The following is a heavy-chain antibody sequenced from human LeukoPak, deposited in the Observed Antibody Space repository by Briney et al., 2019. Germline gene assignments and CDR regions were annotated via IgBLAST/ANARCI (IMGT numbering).Heavy chain of an antibody. V-gene: IGHV4-39*01. Sequence: RSSETPSLTCTVSGGSFSNSIYYWGWIRQPPGKGLEWIGSIYYSGNTYQNPSLKSRVTISVDTSKNQFSLKLSSVTAADTAVYYCARHSYSSGWSDFDYWGQGTLVTVSS. J-gene: IGHJ4*02. CDR1: GGSFSNSIYY. CDR2: IYYSGNT. D-gene: IGHD6-19*01. CDR3: ARHSYSSGWSDFDY.